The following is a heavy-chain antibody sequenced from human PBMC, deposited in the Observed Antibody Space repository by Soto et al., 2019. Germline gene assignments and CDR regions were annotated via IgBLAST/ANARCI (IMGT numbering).Heavy chain of an antibody. J-gene: IGHJ4*02. CDR1: GGTFSSYA. D-gene: IGHD6-13*01. V-gene: IGHV1-69*12. CDR2: IIPIFGTA. Sequence: QVQLVQSGAEVKKPGSSVKVSCKASGGTFSSYASSWVRQAPGQGLEWMGGIIPIFGTANYAQKFQGRVTITADESTSTAYMELSSLRSEDTAVYYCARDHTTYSSSWYAIYYFDYWGQGTLVTVSS. CDR3: ARDHTTYSSSWYAIYYFDY.